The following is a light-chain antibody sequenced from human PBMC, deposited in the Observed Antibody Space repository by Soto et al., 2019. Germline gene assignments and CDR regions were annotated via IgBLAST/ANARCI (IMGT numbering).Light chain of an antibody. CDR2: SND. CDR3: EAWDDSLYGAV. V-gene: IGLV1-44*01. J-gene: IGLJ2*01. CDR1: SSNIGTNT. Sequence: QSVLTQPPAASGTPGQGVTISCSGSSSNIGTNTVNWYQQLPGTAPKLLIYSNDLRPSGVPDRFSGSKSGTLASLAISGLQSEDEADYYCEAWDDSLYGAVFGGGTKLTVL.